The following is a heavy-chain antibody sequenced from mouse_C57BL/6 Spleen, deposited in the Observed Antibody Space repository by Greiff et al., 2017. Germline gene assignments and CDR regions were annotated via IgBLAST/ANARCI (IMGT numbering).Heavy chain of an antibody. Sequence: QVQLQQSGAELVRPGTSVKLSCKASGYTFTSYWMHWVKQRPGQGLEWIGVIDPSDSYTNYNQKFKGKATLTVDTSSSTAYMQLSSLTSEDSAVYYCARVPLAEYFDVWGTGTTVTVSS. J-gene: IGHJ1*03. CDR1: GYTFTSYW. V-gene: IGHV1-59*01. CDR3: ARVPLAEYFDV. D-gene: IGHD5-1*01. CDR2: IDPSDSYT.